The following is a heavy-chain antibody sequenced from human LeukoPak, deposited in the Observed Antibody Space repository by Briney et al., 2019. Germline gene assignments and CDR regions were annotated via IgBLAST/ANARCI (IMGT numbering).Heavy chain of an antibody. CDR3: ARGQGYSGYDYPLDY. CDR1: GYTFSSYG. J-gene: IGHJ4*02. V-gene: IGHV3-33*01. Sequence: PGRSLRLSCAASGYTFSSYGMHWVRQAPGKGLEWVAVIWYDGSNKYYADSVKGRFTISRDNSKSTLYLQMNSLRAEDTAVYYCARGQGYSGYDYPLDYWGRGTLVTVSS. CDR2: IWYDGSNK. D-gene: IGHD5-12*01.